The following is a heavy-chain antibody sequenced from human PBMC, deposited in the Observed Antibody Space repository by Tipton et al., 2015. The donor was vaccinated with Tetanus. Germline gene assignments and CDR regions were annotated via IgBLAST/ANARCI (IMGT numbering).Heavy chain of an antibody. J-gene: IGHJ4*02. CDR2: TYYRSKWYN. Sequence: GLVKPSQTLSLTCAISGDSVSSNSAAWNWIRQSPSRGLEWLGRTYYRSKWYNDYAVSAKSRITISPDTSKNQFSLQLNSVTPEDTAVYYCARESLVTMVRGVIPGGFDYWGQGTLVTVSS. CDR3: ARESLVTMVRGVIPGGFDY. D-gene: IGHD3-10*01. CDR1: GDSVSSNSAA. V-gene: IGHV6-1*01.